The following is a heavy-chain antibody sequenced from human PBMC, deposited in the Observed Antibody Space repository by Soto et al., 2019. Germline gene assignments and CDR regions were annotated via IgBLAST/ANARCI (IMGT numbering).Heavy chain of an antibody. Sequence: GGSLRLSCAASGFTFRIYAMHWVRQAPGKGLECVAVISYDGSNKFYVDSVKGRFTISRDNAKNSLYLQMNSLRAEDTAVYYCARTYSSSWAPPDAFDIWGQGTMVTVSS. CDR3: ARTYSSSWAPPDAFDI. V-gene: IGHV3-30-3*01. D-gene: IGHD6-13*01. J-gene: IGHJ3*02. CDR2: ISYDGSNK. CDR1: GFTFRIYA.